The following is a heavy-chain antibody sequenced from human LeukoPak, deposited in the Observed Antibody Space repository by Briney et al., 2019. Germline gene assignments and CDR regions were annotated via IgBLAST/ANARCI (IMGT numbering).Heavy chain of an antibody. CDR2: ISGSGGST. CDR1: GFTFSSYA. J-gene: IGHJ4*02. V-gene: IGHV3-23*01. Sequence: GGSLRLSCAASGFTFSSYAMSWVCQAPGKGLEWVSAISGSGGSTYYADSVKGRFTISRDNSKNTLYLQMNSLRAEDTAVYYCAKPLGHLDSYDSSGYPPDYWGQGTLVTVSS. CDR3: AKPLGHLDSYDSSGYPPDY. D-gene: IGHD3-22*01.